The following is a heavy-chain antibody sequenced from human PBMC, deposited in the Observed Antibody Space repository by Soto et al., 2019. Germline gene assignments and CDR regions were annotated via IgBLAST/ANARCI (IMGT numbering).Heavy chain of an antibody. CDR3: ASFSGATYGDYGGGINY. D-gene: IGHD4-17*01. Sequence: SETLSLTCTVSGGSISSSSYYWGWIRHPPGKGLECIGSVHYSGSTDYNPSLKSRVTISVDTSKNQFSLKLTSVTAADTAVYFCASFSGATYGDYGGGINYWGQGTRVTVS. CDR2: VHYSGST. V-gene: IGHV4-39*01. CDR1: GGSISSSSYY. J-gene: IGHJ4*02.